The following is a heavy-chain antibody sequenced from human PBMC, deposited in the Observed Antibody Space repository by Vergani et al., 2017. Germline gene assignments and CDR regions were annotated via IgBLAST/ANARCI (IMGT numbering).Heavy chain of an antibody. J-gene: IGHJ5*02. V-gene: IGHV4-61*01. CDR3: ARGRKAMVRGVRLKYNWFDP. CDR2: INHSGST. CDR1: GGSVSSGSYY. D-gene: IGHD3-10*01. Sequence: QVQLQESGPGLVKPSETLSLTCTVSGGSVSSGSYYWSWIRQPPGKGLEWIGEINHSGSTNYNPSLKSRVTISVDTSKNQFSLKLSSVTAADTAVYYCARGRKAMVRGVRLKYNWFDPWGQGTLVTVSS.